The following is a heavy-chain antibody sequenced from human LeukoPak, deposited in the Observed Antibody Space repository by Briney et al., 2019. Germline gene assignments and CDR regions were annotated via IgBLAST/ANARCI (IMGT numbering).Heavy chain of an antibody. J-gene: IGHJ4*02. D-gene: IGHD7-27*01. CDR2: ISSSSSYI. V-gene: IGHV3-21*01. CDR1: GFTFSSYG. Sequence: PGGSLGLSCAASGFTFSSYGMNWVRQAPGKGLEWVSSISSSSSYIYYADSVKGRFTISRDNAKNSLYLQMNSLRAEDTAVYYCARDLLGSRRDYWGQGTLVTVSS. CDR3: ARDLLGSRRDY.